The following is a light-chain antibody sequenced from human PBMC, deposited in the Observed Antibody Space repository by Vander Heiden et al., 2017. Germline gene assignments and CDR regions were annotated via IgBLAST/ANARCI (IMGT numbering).Light chain of an antibody. J-gene: IGLJ1*01. CDR2: EVS. Sequence: QSALTQPASVSGSPGQTITISCTGTSCDVGGYNYVSWYQQHPVKAPKLMIYEVSNRPSGVSNRFSGSKSGNTASLTISGLQAEDEADYYCSSYTSISCVFGTGTKVTVL. CDR3: SSYTSISCV. V-gene: IGLV2-14*01. CDR1: SCDVGGYNY.